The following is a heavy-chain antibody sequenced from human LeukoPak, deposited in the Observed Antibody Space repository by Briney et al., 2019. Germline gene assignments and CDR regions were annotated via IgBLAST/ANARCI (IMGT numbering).Heavy chain of an antibody. CDR3: AKGVAAGIWGTSFDF. CDR1: GFTFSNYP. CDR2: ISYDGNYQ. Sequence: HPGGSLRLSCAASGFTFSNYPIHWVRRAPGKGPGWVAVISYDGNYQYYAESVKGRFNVSRDNSKNTVYLQMDSLRAEDTAVYYCAKGVAAGIWGTSFDFWGQGTLVTVSS. J-gene: IGHJ4*02. D-gene: IGHD6-13*01. V-gene: IGHV3-30*01.